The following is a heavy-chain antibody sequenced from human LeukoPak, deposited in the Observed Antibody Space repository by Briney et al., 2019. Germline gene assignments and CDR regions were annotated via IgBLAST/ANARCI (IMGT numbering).Heavy chain of an antibody. Sequence: SETLSLTCAVYGGSFSGYYWSWLRQPPGKGLEWIGEINHSGSTNYNPSLKSRVTISVDTSKNQFSLKLSSVTAADTAVYYCARDNRGSGWTLDYWGQGTLVTVSS. CDR2: INHSGST. J-gene: IGHJ4*02. CDR3: ARDNRGSGWTLDY. CDR1: GGSFSGYY. D-gene: IGHD6-19*01. V-gene: IGHV4-34*01.